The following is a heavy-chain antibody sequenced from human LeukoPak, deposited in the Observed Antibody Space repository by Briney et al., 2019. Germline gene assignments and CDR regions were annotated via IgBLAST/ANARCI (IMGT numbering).Heavy chain of an antibody. Sequence: PGRSLRLSCAASGFTFSGYGMHWVRQAPGKGLEWVAVISYDGSNKYYADSVKGRFTISRDNSKNTLYLQMNSLRAEDTAVYYCAKGAAGFGELWGQGTLVTVSS. CDR2: ISYDGSNK. CDR3: AKGAAGFGEL. J-gene: IGHJ4*02. V-gene: IGHV3-30*18. CDR1: GFTFSGYG. D-gene: IGHD3-10*01.